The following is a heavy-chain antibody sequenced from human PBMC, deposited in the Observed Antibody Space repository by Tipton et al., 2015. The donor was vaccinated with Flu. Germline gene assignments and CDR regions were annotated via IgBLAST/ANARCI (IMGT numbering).Heavy chain of an antibody. V-gene: IGHV4-38-2*02. Sequence: TLSLTCSVSGDSIGSDYFWGWIRQPPGKGLEWIGNVHQTGTTYYNPSLTGRVTISVDTSENNFSLKLTAVTAADTAVYYCARAGAHGYTLVQDSWGQGALVTVSS. J-gene: IGHJ4*02. D-gene: IGHD5-24*01. CDR2: VHQTGTT. CDR3: ARAGAHGYTLVQDS. CDR1: GDSIGSDYF.